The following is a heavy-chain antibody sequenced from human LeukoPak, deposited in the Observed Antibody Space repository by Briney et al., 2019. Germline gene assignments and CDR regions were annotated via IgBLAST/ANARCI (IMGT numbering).Heavy chain of an antibody. CDR1: GFTFSSYD. V-gene: IGHV3-13*04. CDR3: ARLYGSGSWNDAFDI. CDR2: IGTAGDT. J-gene: IGHJ3*02. Sequence: GGSLRLSCAASGFTFSSYDMHWVRQATGKGLEWVSAIGTAGDTYYPGSVKGRFTISRENAKNSLYLQMNSLRAGDTAVYYCARLYGSGSWNDAFDIWGQGTMVTVSS. D-gene: IGHD3-10*01.